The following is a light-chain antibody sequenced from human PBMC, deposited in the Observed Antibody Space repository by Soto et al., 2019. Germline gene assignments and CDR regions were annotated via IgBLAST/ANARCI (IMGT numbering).Light chain of an antibody. V-gene: IGLV2-11*01. CDR1: SSDVGSYYL. J-gene: IGLJ1*01. CDR3: CSYAGSYTHV. Sequence: QSALTQPRSVSGSPGQSVTISCTGTSSDVGSYYLVSWYQQHPGKAPKIIIYDVTKRPSGVPDRFSGSKSGNTASLTISGLQAEDEADYYCCSYAGSYTHVFGSGTKVTVL. CDR2: DVT.